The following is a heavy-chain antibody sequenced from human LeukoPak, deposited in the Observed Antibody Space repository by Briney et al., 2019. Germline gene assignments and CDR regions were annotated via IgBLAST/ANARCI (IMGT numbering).Heavy chain of an antibody. Sequence: GGTLTLSCAASGLTFSDYALNWIRQAPGKGMEWVSVTSSDGRLELYVVSVKCRFSISRDNSKNTLYLQMNSLRTEDTDVYYCTKDIWFGDGFDSWGQGTLVTVSS. D-gene: IGHD3-10*01. J-gene: IGHJ4*02. V-gene: IGHV3-30*18. CDR3: TKDIWFGDGFDS. CDR2: TSSDGRLE. CDR1: GLTFSDYA.